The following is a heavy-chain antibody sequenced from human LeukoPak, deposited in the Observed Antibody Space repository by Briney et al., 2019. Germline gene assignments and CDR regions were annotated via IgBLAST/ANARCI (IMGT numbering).Heavy chain of an antibody. CDR2: IYYSGST. CDR3: ARGRDSSFDY. V-gene: IGHV4-61*01. Sequence: SETLSLTCNVSGASVSSGSYYWSWIRQPPGKGLEWIGYIYYSGSTNYNPSLNSRVTISVDTSKNQFSLKLSSVTAADTAVYYCARGRDSSFDYWGQGTLVTVSS. CDR1: GASVSSGSYY. D-gene: IGHD6-13*01. J-gene: IGHJ4*02.